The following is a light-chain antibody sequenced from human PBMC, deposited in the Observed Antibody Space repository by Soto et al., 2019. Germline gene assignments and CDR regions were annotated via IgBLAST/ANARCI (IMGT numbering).Light chain of an antibody. CDR2: DAS. Sequence: EIVLTQSPATLSLSPGERATLSCRASQIVSSYLAWYQQKPGQAPRLLIYDASNRATGIPARFSGSGSGTDFTLTISSLEPDDFAVYYCQQRSNWPITFGQGTRLEIK. V-gene: IGKV3-11*01. J-gene: IGKJ5*01. CDR3: QQRSNWPIT. CDR1: QIVSSY.